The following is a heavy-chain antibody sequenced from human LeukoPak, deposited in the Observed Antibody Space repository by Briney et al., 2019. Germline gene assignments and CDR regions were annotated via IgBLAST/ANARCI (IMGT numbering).Heavy chain of an antibody. D-gene: IGHD2-2*01. CDR2: IIPKFGTA. V-gene: IGHV1-69*13. J-gene: IGHJ5*02. CDR1: RGTFSSYA. Sequence: SVKVSCKASRGTFSSYAITWVRQAPGQGLEWLGGIIPKFGTAIYAQKFQGRLTITADESTSTAYWELGSLSSEDTAIYYCARDRPGRYCTSTSCFIASPFDPWGQGTLVTVSS. CDR3: ARDRPGRYCTSTSCFIASPFDP.